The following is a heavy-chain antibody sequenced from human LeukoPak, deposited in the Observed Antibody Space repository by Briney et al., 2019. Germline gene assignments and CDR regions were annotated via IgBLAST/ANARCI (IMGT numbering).Heavy chain of an antibody. CDR2: INPNSGGT. Sequence: ASVKVSCKASGYTFTGYYMYWVRQAPGQGLEWMGRINPNSGGTNYAQKFQGRVTMTRDTSISTAYMELSRLRSDDTAVYYCARVSIKWLPDDYWGQGTLVTVSS. D-gene: IGHD5-18*01. J-gene: IGHJ4*02. CDR1: GYTFTGYY. V-gene: IGHV1-2*06. CDR3: ARVSIKWLPDDY.